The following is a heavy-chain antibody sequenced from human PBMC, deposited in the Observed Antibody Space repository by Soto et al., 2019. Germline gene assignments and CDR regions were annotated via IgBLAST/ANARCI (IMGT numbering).Heavy chain of an antibody. CDR2: ISAYNGNT. Sequence: QVQLVQSGAEVKKPPPPPPPPSHPSAYTLTSYGISWVRQAPGQGLEWMGWISAYNGNTNYAQKLQGRVTMTTDTSTSTAYMELRSLRSDDTAVYYCARGTTVETGNYWGQGTLVTVSS. D-gene: IGHD4-17*01. CDR3: ARGTTVETGNY. CDR1: AYTLTSYG. V-gene: IGHV1-18*01. J-gene: IGHJ4*02.